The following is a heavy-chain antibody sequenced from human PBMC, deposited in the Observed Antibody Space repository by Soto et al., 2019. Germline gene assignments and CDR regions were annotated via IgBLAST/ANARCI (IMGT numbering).Heavy chain of an antibody. Sequence: QVQLVESGGGVVQPGRSLRLSCAASGFTFSSYGMHWVRQAPGKGLEWVAVISYDGSNKYYADSVKGRFTISRDNSKNTLYLQMNSLRAEDTAVYYCAKATSGSYRFFDYWGQGTLVTVSS. J-gene: IGHJ4*02. CDR2: ISYDGSNK. D-gene: IGHD3-10*01. CDR1: GFTFSSYG. V-gene: IGHV3-30*18. CDR3: AKATSGSYRFFDY.